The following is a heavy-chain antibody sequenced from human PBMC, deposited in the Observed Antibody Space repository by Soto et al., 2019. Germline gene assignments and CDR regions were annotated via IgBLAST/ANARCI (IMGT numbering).Heavy chain of an antibody. D-gene: IGHD6-13*01. CDR2: ISSSSSYI. J-gene: IGHJ4*02. V-gene: IGHV3-21*01. CDR1: GFTFSSYS. Sequence: PGGSLRLSCAASGFTFSSYSMNWVRQAPGKGLEWVSSISSSSSYIYYADSVKGRFTISRDNAKNSLYLQMNSLRAEDTAVYYRARDLVVSSSWYTSAYWGQGTLVTVSS. CDR3: ARDLVVSSSWYTSAY.